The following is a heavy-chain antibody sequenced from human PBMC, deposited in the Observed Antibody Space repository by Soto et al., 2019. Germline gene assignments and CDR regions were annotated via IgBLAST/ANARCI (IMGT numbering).Heavy chain of an antibody. CDR3: ARVRYVFPWVRGVFPDPPNSSYTRDS. V-gene: IGHV3-21*01. J-gene: IGHJ5*01. CDR1: GFTFTTYS. CDR2: ITSSSTYI. Sequence: RRLSCAASGFTFTTYSMNWVRQAPGKGLEWVSSITSSSTYIYYADSVKGRFTISRDNAKNSLYLQMNSLRAEDTAVYYCARVRYVFPWVRGVFPDPPNSSYTRDSWGGGPRSPSPQ. D-gene: IGHD3-10*01.